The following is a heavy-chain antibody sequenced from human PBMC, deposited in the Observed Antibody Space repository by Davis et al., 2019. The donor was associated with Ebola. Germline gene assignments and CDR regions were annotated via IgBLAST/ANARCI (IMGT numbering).Heavy chain of an antibody. V-gene: IGHV4-34*01. CDR1: GGSFSAYY. CDR3: ARGRKPYCSGGSCYPGWFDP. J-gene: IGHJ5*02. CDR2: INHSGST. D-gene: IGHD2-15*01. Sequence: PGGSLRLSCAVYGGSFSAYYWSYIRQPPGKGLEWIGEINHSGSTNYNPSLKSRVTISVDTSKNQFSLELSSVTAADTAVYYCARGRKPYCSGGSCYPGWFDPWGQGTLVTVSS.